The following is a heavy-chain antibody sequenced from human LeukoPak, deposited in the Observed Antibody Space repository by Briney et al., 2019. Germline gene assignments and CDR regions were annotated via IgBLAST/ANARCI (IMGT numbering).Heavy chain of an antibody. CDR2: IKPSSGGT. J-gene: IGHJ4*02. CDR1: GYIFTDYF. Sequence: ASVKVSCKXSGYIFTDYFFHWVRQAPGQGLEWMGWIKPSSGGTNYAQNFQGRVTMTRDTSISTAYMELSRLRSDDTAVYYCARDLGDYSIDYWGQGTLVTVSS. V-gene: IGHV1-2*02. CDR3: ARDLGDYSIDY. D-gene: IGHD2-15*01.